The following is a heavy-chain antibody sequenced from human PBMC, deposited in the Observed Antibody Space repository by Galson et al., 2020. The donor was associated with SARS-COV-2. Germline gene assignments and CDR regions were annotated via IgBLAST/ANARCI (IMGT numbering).Heavy chain of an antibody. CDR2: IYHSGST. Sequence: LSLTCAVSGGSISSGGYSWSWIRQPPGKGLEWIGYIYHSGSTHYNPSLKSRVTISVDRSKNQFSLKLSSVTAADTATYYCARVYSGYVALDYWGQGTLVTVSS. CDR3: ARVYSGYVALDY. CDR1: GGSISSGGYS. D-gene: IGHD5-12*01. V-gene: IGHV4-30-2*01. J-gene: IGHJ4*02.